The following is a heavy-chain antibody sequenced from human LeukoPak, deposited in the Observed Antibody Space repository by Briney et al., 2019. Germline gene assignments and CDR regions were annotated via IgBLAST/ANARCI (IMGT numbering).Heavy chain of an antibody. V-gene: IGHV3-23*01. CDR1: GFTFNNYA. Sequence: GGSLRLSCAASGFTFNNYAMSWVRQAPGKGLEWVSGITATGGATYYADSVKGRFTISRDNSTNTLYLQMNTLGAEDTALYYCASSEFSVYFFDWWGQGTLVTVSS. CDR2: ITATGGAT. CDR3: ASSEFSVYFFDW. J-gene: IGHJ4*02. D-gene: IGHD6-19*01.